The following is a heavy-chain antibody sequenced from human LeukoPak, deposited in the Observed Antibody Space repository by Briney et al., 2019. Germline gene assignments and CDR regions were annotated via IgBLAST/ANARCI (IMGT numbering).Heavy chain of an antibody. CDR1: GFAFSSYT. Sequence: GGSLRLSCAASGFAFSSYTMNWVRQAPGKGLDWVSSITGSGSYIFYADSVKGRFTISRDNAKNSLYLQMSSLRAEDAAVYYCARVSSEMRDYWGQGTLVTVSS. J-gene: IGHJ4*02. D-gene: IGHD5-24*01. CDR3: ARVSSEMRDY. CDR2: ITGSGSYI. V-gene: IGHV3-21*01.